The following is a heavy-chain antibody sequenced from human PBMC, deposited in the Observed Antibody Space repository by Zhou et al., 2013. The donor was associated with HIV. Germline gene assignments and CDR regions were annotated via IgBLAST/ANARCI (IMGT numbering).Heavy chain of an antibody. CDR2: MNPNSGNT. Sequence: QVQLVQSGAEVKKPGASVKVSCKASGYTFTSYDINWVRQATGKGLEWMGWMNPNSGNTGYVQRFQGRVTMTRDTSINTAYMELSNLRSEDTAVYYCARGSTDGYNYLSWGQGTLVTVSS. D-gene: IGHD5-12*01. CDR1: GYTFTSYD. CDR3: ARGSTDGYNYLS. J-gene: IGHJ5*02. V-gene: IGHV1-8*01.